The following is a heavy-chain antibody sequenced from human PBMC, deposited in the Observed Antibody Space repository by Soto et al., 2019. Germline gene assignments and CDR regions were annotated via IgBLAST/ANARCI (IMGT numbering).Heavy chain of an antibody. CDR2: IIPIFGTA. CDR3: ARGLVPAAIRIYYGMDV. V-gene: IGHV1-69*13. J-gene: IGHJ6*02. Sequence: AASVKVSCKASGGTFSSYAISWVRQAPGQGLEWMGGIIPIFGTANYAQKFQGRVTITADESTSTAYMELSSLRSEDTAVYYCARGLVPAAIRIYYGMDVWGQGTTVTVSS. D-gene: IGHD2-2*01. CDR1: GGTFSSYA.